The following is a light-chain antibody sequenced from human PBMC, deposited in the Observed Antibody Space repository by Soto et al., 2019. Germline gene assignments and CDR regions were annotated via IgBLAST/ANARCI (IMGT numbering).Light chain of an antibody. CDR2: GAS. CDR1: QSVSSSN. CDR3: QQYGSSPPIT. Sequence: EIVLTQSPVTLSVSPGEGATLSCRASQSVSSSNLAWYQQKPGQAPRLLIYGASSRATGIPDRFSGSGSGTDFTLTISRLEPEDFAVYYCQQYGSSPPITFGQGTRLEIK. J-gene: IGKJ5*01. V-gene: IGKV3-20*01.